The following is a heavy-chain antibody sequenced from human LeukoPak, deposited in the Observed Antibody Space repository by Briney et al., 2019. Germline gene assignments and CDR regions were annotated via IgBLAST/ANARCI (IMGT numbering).Heavy chain of an antibody. Sequence: ASVKVSCKASGYTFTSYYMHWVRQAPGQGLEWMGMINPSGGSTSYAQKFQGRVTMTRDTSTSTVYMELSSLRSEDTAVYYCARYVGYCSVGSWTMLEWSCWFDPLGQGNLVTVSS. CDR3: ARYVGYCSVGSWTMLEWSCWFDP. D-gene: IGHD2-15*01. J-gene: IGHJ5*02. CDR1: GYTFTSYY. CDR2: INPSGGST. V-gene: IGHV1-46*01.